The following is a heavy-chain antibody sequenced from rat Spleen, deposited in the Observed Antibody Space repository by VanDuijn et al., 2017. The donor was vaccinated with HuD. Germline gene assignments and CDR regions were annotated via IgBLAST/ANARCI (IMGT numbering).Heavy chain of an antibody. CDR3: ARRIYGGYRYFDY. CDR1: GFTFSDYY. CDR2: ISYDGSTT. Sequence: EVQLVESGGGLVQPGRSLKLSCAASGFTFSDYYMAWVRQAPTKGLEWVATISYDGSTTYYRDSVKGRFTISRNNAKSNLYLQIDSLRSEDTATYYCARRIYGGYRYFDYWGQGVMVTVSS. V-gene: IGHV5-7*01. D-gene: IGHD1-11*01. J-gene: IGHJ2*01.